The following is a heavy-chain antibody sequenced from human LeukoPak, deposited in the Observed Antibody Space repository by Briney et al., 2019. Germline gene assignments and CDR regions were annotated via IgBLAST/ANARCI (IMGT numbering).Heavy chain of an antibody. V-gene: IGHV4-4*09. D-gene: IGHD6-13*01. CDR3: AGAAAGSPFRH. Sequence: SETLSLTCTVSDGSINTYSYYWSWIRQPPGKGLEYIGYIFTTGSTNYNPSLKSRVSISVDTSKNQFSLKLNSVTAADTAVYYCAGAAAGSPFRHWGQGTLVTVSS. CDR2: IFTTGST. J-gene: IGHJ1*01. CDR1: DGSINTYSYY.